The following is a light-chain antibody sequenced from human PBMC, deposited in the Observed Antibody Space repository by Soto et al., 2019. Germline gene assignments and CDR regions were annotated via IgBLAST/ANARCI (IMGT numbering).Light chain of an antibody. CDR3: SSYTSSSTPYV. V-gene: IGLV2-14*01. Sequence: QSVLTQPASVSGSPGQSIAISCTGTSGDIGGYNYVSWYQQRPGKAPKLIIYDVTNRPSGVSDRFSGSKSGNTASLTISGLQAEDEAEYYCSSYTSSSTPYVFGTGTKVTVL. CDR2: DVT. J-gene: IGLJ1*01. CDR1: SGDIGGYNY.